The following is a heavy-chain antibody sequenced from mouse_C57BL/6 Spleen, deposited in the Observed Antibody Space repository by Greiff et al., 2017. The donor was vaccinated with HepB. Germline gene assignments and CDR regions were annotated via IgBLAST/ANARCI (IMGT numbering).Heavy chain of an antibody. J-gene: IGHJ4*01. CDR3: ARSPITTVVADYAMDY. D-gene: IGHD1-1*01. CDR1: GYTFTDYN. CDR2: INPNNGGT. Sequence: EVKLEESGPELVKPGASVKIPCKASGYTFTDYNMDWVKQSHGKSLEWIGDINPNNGGTIYTQKFKGKATLTVDKSSSTAYMELRSLTFEDTAVYYCARSPITTVVADYAMDYWGQGTSVTVSS. V-gene: IGHV1-18*01.